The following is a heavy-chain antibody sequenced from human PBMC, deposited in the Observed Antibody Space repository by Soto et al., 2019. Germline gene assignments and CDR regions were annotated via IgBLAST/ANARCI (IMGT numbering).Heavy chain of an antibody. V-gene: IGHV4-4*02. CDR3: AREGGESSDGLYYFDS. CDR2: IYYSGNT. D-gene: IGHD3-16*01. Sequence: SETLSLTCAVSGGPISSSNWWSWVRQPPGKGLEWIGEIYYSGNTDYNPSLKSRLAISIDTSKNQFSLKLSSVTAADTAVYFCAREGGESSDGLYYFDSWGQGSLVTVSS. J-gene: IGHJ4*02. CDR1: GGPISSSNW.